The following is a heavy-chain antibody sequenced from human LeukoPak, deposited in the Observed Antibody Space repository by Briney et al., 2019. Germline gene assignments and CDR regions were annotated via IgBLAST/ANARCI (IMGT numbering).Heavy chain of an antibody. J-gene: IGHJ1*01. CDR1: GFTFSSYA. D-gene: IGHD3-16*01. V-gene: IGHV3-30-3*01. CDR2: ISCDGSNK. CDR3: ARSWGD. Sequence: GGSVRLSCAASGFTFSSYAMHWVRGAPGKGLEWVAVISCDGSNKYYADSVKGRFTICRDNSKNTLYLQMNSLRAEDTAVYYCARSWGDWGQGTLVTVSS.